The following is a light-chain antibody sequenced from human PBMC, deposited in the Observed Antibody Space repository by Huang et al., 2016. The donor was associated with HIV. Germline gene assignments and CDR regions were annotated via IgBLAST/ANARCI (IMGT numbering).Light chain of an antibody. V-gene: IGKV1-39*01. J-gene: IGKJ2*01. CDR2: SAF. CDR1: QNINTY. CDR3: QQSYSGPYT. Sequence: DIQMTQSPSSLSAFVGGRVTITCRASQNINTYLNWYQQKPGKAPKLLIYSAFTLQSGVPSRFSGRGSGTDFTLIISSLEREDFATYFCQQSYSGPYTFGQGTKLEIK.